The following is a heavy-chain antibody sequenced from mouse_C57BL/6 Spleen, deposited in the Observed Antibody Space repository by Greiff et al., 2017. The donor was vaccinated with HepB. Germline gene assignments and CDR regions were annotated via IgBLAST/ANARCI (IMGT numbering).Heavy chain of an antibody. J-gene: IGHJ3*01. D-gene: IGHD1-1*01. CDR2: ISGGGGNT. CDR3: ARLHGSSSWFAY. V-gene: IGHV5-9*01. Sequence: EVQRVESGGGLVKPGGSLKLSCAASGFTFSSYTMSWVRQTPEKRLEWVATISGGGGNTYYPDSVKGRFTISRDNAKNTLYLQMSSLRSEDTALYYCARLHGSSSWFAYWGQGTLVTVSA. CDR1: GFTFSSYT.